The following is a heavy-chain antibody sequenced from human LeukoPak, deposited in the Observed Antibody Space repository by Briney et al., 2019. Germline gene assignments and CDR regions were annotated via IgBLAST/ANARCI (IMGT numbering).Heavy chain of an antibody. D-gene: IGHD3-22*01. J-gene: IGHJ4*02. CDR2: ISAYNGNT. V-gene: IGHV1-18*01. CDR1: GYTFTSYG. Sequence: VASVKVSCKASGYTFTSYGISWVRQAPGQGLEWMGWISAYNGNTNYAQKLQGRITMTTDTSTSTAYMELRSLRSDDTAVYYCARAPYYYDSSGYFNAPSGYWGQGTLVTVSS. CDR3: ARAPYYYDSSGYFNAPSGY.